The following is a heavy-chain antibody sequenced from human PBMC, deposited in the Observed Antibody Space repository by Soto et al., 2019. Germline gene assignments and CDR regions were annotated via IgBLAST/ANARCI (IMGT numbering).Heavy chain of an antibody. D-gene: IGHD2-2*01. CDR2: ISGSSKYI. J-gene: IGHJ6*03. CDR1: GFTFSSYS. CDR3: ARVLAMPYYYYMDV. V-gene: IGHV3-21*01. Sequence: GGSLRLSCAASGFTFSSYSMNWVRQAPGKGLEWVSSISGSSKYIYYADSVKGRFTISRDTAKNSLYLQMNSLRAEDTAVYYCARVLAMPYYYYMDVWGKGTTVTVSS.